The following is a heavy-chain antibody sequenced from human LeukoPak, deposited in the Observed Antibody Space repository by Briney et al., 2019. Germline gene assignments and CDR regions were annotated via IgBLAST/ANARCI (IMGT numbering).Heavy chain of an antibody. CDR2: ISGSGGSS. CDR3: AKCRFFIGPIVGDLSY. Sequence: GGSLRLSCAASGFTFSSYAMRWVRQAPGEGLEWVSAISGSGGSSYYADSVKGRFTISIDNSKNTLCLQMNSLRAEDTAVYYCAKCRFFIGPIVGDLSYWGQGTLVTVSS. V-gene: IGHV3-23*01. J-gene: IGHJ4*02. CDR1: GFTFSSYA. D-gene: IGHD1-26*01.